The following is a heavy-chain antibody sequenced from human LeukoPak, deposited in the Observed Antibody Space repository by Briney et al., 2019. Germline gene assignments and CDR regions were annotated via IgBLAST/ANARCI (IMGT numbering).Heavy chain of an antibody. CDR3: ARHTDIAPLRSLKY. V-gene: IGHV4-59*08. D-gene: IGHD6-13*01. CDR2: IYYSGST. Sequence: SETLSLTCTVSGGSLSSYYWSWIRQTPGKGLEGIGDIYYSGSTYYKPSLKSRVAISVDTSKNQFSLKLSSVTAADTAVYYCARHTDIAPLRSLKYWGQGTLVTVSS. CDR1: GGSLSSYY. J-gene: IGHJ4*02.